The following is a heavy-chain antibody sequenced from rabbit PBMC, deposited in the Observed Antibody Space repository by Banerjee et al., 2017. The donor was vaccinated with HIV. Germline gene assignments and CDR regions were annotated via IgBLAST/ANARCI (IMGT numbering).Heavy chain of an antibody. CDR2: IDPVFGDT. CDR1: GFDFSNYY. CDR3: ARAHPTYASSSGYSGGDFSL. J-gene: IGHJ4*01. D-gene: IGHD1-1*01. Sequence: QLKESGGGLVQPGGSLKLSCKASGFDFSNYYTSWVRQAPGKGLEWIGYIDPVFGDTYYATWVNGRFTISSDNAQNTLYLQLNSLTAADTATYFCARAHPTYASSSGYSGGDFSLWGQGTLVTVS. V-gene: IGHV1S7*01.